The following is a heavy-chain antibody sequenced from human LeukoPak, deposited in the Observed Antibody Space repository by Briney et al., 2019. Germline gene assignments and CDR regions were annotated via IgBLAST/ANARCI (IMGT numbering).Heavy chain of an antibody. CDR2: IYPGDSDT. CDR1: GYSFTSYW. D-gene: IGHD6-19*01. CDR3: ARIQDSYSSGWYLGY. Sequence: GESLKISCKGSGYSFTSYWIGWVHQMPGKGLEWMGIIYPGDSDTRYSPSFQGQVTISADKSISTAYLQWSSLKASDTAMYYCARIQDSYSSGWYLGYWGQGTLVTVSS. J-gene: IGHJ4*02. V-gene: IGHV5-51*07.